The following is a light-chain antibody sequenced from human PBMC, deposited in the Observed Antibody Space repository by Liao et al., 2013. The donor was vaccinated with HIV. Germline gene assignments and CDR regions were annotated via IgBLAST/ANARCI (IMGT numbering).Light chain of an antibody. V-gene: IGLV3-1*01. CDR2: QDT. CDR1: KLGDKY. J-gene: IGLJ3*02. CDR3: RAWDSSTAV. Sequence: SYELTQPPSVSVSPGQTASITCSGDKLGDKYACWYQQKPGQSPVLVIYQDTKRPSRIPERFSGSNSGNTATLTISGTQAMDEADYYCRAWDSSTAVFGGGTKLTVL.